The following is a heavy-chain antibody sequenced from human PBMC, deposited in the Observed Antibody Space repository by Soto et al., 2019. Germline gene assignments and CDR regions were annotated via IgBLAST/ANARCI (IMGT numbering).Heavy chain of an antibody. Sequence: GGSQRLSCAASGFTFRSYAMSWVRQAPGKGLEWVSAISGSGGSTYYADSMKGRFTISRDDSKNTAYLQMNSLKTEDTAVYYCTRHDSNYDFWSGSPPRYGMDVWGQGTTVTVSS. CDR2: ISGSGGST. CDR1: GFTFRSYA. J-gene: IGHJ6*02. CDR3: TRHDSNYDFWSGSPPRYGMDV. V-gene: IGHV3-23*01. D-gene: IGHD3-3*01.